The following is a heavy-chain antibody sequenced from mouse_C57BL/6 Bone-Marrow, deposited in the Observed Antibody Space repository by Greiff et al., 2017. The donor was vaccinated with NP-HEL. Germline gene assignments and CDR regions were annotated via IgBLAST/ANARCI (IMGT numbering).Heavy chain of an antibody. CDR1: GFNIKDDY. V-gene: IGHV14-4*01. D-gene: IGHD1-1*01. Sequence: EVQLQQSGAELVRPGASVKLSCTASGFNIKDDYMHWVKQRPEQGLEWIGLIDPENGDIEYASKFQGKATITADTSFNTAYLQLSSLTSEDTAVYYSSGYYGSSSLYYFDYWGQGTTLTVSS. J-gene: IGHJ2*01. CDR2: IDPENGDI. CDR3: SGYYGSSSLYYFDY.